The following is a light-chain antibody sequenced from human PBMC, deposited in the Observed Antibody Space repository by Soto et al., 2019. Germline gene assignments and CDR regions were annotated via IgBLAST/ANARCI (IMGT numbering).Light chain of an antibody. CDR2: EVT. CDR1: SGDIGSYNR. Sequence: QSALTQPASVSGSPGQSITISCTGTSGDIGSYNRVSWYQQHPGKAPKLIIYEVTDRPSGVSNRFSGSKSGNTVSLTISGLQAEDEAEYYCSSYTNINTRACVFGTGTKPTVL. J-gene: IGLJ1*01. CDR3: SSYTNINTRACV. V-gene: IGLV2-14*01.